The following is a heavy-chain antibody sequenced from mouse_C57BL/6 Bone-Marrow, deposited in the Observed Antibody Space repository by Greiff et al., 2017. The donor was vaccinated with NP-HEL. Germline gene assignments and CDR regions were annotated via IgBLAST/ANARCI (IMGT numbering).Heavy chain of an antibody. D-gene: IGHD3-2*02. Sequence: QVQLQQPGAELVRPGTSVKLSCKASGYTFTSYWMHWVKQRPGQGLEWIGVIDPSDSYTNYNQKFKGKATLTVDTSSSTAYMQLSSLTSEDSAVYYCARWYRQLRAWFAYWGQGTLVTVSA. J-gene: IGHJ3*01. CDR2: IDPSDSYT. V-gene: IGHV1-59*01. CDR3: ARWYRQLRAWFAY. CDR1: GYTFTSYW.